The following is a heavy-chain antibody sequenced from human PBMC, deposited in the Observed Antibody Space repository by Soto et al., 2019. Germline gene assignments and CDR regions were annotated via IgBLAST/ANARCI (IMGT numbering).Heavy chain of an antibody. CDR3: ARDAAGSGWFDH. CDR1: GFTFRNYA. V-gene: IGHV3-21*01. J-gene: IGHJ5*02. D-gene: IGHD6-19*01. CDR2: ITISSSYI. Sequence: EVQLVESGGGLVKPGGSLRLSCAASGFTFRNYAMNWVRQAPGKGLEWVSSITISSSYIHYADSVKGRFTSSRDNAKNTLYLQMNSLRGEDTAVYYCARDAAGSGWFDHWGQGTMVTVSS.